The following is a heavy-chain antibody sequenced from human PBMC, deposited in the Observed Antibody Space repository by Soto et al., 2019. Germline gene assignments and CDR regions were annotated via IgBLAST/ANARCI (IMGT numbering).Heavy chain of an antibody. V-gene: IGHV3-74*01. J-gene: IGHJ4*02. CDR2: VNEHGTDS. Sequence: EVQLVESGGGLVQPGGSLRLSCVASGFTFSDSWMHWVRQAPGKGLVWVSRVNEHGTDSNYADSVKGRFTISRDNAKNSLYLQMNSLRAEDTAVYYCARDPHPLLWFGEFHFDYWGQGTLVTVSS. CDR1: GFTFSDSW. D-gene: IGHD3-10*01. CDR3: ARDPHPLLWFGEFHFDY.